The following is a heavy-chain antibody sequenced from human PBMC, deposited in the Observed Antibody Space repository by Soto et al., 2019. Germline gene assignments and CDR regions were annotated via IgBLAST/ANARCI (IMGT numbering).Heavy chain of an antibody. D-gene: IGHD1-1*01. CDR2: ISAYNGNT. CDR1: GYTFTSYG. CDR3: ARSRIWNDQQPDYYYYYMDV. V-gene: IGHV1-18*01. J-gene: IGHJ6*03. Sequence: ASVKVSCKASGYTFTSYGISWVRQAPGQGLEWMGWISAYNGNTNYAQKLQGRVTMTTDTSTSTAYMELRSLRSDDTAVYYCARSRIWNDQQPDYYYYYMDVWGKGTTVTVSS.